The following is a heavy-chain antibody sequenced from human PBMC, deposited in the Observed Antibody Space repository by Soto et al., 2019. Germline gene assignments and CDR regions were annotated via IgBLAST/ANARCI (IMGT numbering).Heavy chain of an antibody. D-gene: IGHD6-19*01. CDR2: TDSDGSDT. Sequence: EVQLVESGGGLVQPGGSLRLSCAASGFTFSSYWMYWVRQVPGKGLVWVSRTDSDGSDTSYADSVKGRFTISRDNAKNPLYLQMKSLRAEDTAVYYCARDRGWSLFDYWGQGTLVTVSS. V-gene: IGHV3-74*01. CDR3: ARDRGWSLFDY. J-gene: IGHJ4*01. CDR1: GFTFSSYW.